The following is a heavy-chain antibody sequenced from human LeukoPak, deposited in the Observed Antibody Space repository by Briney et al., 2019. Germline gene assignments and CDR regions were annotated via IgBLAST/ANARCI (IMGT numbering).Heavy chain of an antibody. CDR2: ISTSSGYI. J-gene: IGHJ3*02. V-gene: IGHV3-21*01. CDR1: GFTFSTYS. Sequence: PGGSLRLSCAASGFTFSTYSMNWVRQAPGQGLEWVSSISTSSGYIYYADSVKGRFTISRDNAKNSLYLQMNSLRAEDTAVYYCARGLAARRGAFDIWGQGTMVTVSS. CDR3: ARGLAARRGAFDI. D-gene: IGHD6-6*01.